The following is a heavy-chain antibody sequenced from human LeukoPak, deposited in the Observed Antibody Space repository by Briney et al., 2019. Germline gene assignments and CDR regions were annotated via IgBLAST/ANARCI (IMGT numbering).Heavy chain of an antibody. CDR1: GFTFSSHA. D-gene: IGHD1-1*01. Sequence: PGGSLRLSCAASGFTFSSHAMSWVRQAPGKGLEWVSSIGGGGVDTYYADSVKGRFTISRDNSKNTLYLQMNSLRVEDTAVYYCAKDPPTTGTTFDNWGQGTLVTVSS. J-gene: IGHJ4*02. CDR3: AKDPPTTGTTFDN. CDR2: IGGGGVDT. V-gene: IGHV3-23*01.